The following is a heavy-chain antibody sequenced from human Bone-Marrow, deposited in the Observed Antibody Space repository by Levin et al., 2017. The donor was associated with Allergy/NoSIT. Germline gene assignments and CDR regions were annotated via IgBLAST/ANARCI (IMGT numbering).Heavy chain of an antibody. J-gene: IGHJ5*02. D-gene: IGHD6-13*01. CDR1: GYSFTSYW. Sequence: GGSLRLSCKGSGYSFTSYWIGWVRQMPGKGLEWMGIIYPGDSDTRYSPSFQGQVTISADKSISTAYLQWSSLKASDTAMYYCARIISSWQNWFDPWGQGTLVTVSS. CDR3: ARIISSWQNWFDP. V-gene: IGHV5-51*01. CDR2: IYPGDSDT.